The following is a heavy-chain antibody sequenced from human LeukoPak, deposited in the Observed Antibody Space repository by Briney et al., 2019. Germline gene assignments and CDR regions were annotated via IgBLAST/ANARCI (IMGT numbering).Heavy chain of an antibody. Sequence: PSETLSLTCTVPGGSISSYYWSWIRQPPGKGLEWIGYIYYSGSTNYNPSLKSRVTISVDTSKNQFSLNLSAVTAADTAVYYCVRHLRHYYMDVWGKGTTVTVSS. V-gene: IGHV4-59*01. J-gene: IGHJ6*03. CDR3: VRHLRHYYMDV. CDR2: IYYSGST. CDR1: GGSISSYY.